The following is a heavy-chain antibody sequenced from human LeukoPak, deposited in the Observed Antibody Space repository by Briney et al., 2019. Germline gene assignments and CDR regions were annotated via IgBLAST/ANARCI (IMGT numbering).Heavy chain of an antibody. V-gene: IGHV6-1*01. CDR1: GDSVSSNSAA. J-gene: IGHJ6*04. CDR2: TYYRSKWYN. Sequence: SQTLSLTCAISGDSVSSNSAAWNWIRQSPSRGLEWLGRTYYRSKWYNDYAVSVKSRITINPDTSKNQFSLQLNSVTPEDTAVYYCARCIAAAEGFPYYYYGMDVWGKGTTVTVSS. CDR3: ARCIAAAEGFPYYYYGMDV. D-gene: IGHD6-13*01.